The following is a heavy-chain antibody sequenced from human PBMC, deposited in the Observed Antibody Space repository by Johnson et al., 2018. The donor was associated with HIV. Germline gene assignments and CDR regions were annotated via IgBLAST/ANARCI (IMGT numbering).Heavy chain of an antibody. V-gene: IGHV3-30*03. J-gene: IGHJ3*02. CDR2: ISYDGSNK. D-gene: IGHD3-22*01. Sequence: QVQLVESGGGVVQPGRSLRLSCAASGFTFSSYGMHWVRQAPGKGLEWVAVISYDGSNKYYADSVRGRSTIYRDNAKNSLYLHMNSLRAEDTAFYYCARGFSSGYNDSFDTWGQGTMVTVSS. CDR3: ARGFSSGYNDSFDT. CDR1: GFTFSSYG.